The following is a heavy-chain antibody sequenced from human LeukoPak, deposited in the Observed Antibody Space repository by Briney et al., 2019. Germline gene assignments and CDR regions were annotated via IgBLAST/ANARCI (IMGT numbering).Heavy chain of an antibody. J-gene: IGHJ4*02. V-gene: IGHV3-23*01. CDR2: ISGSGGST. CDR1: GFPFSSYW. Sequence: PGGSLRLSCAASGFPFSSYWMSWVRQAPGKGLEWVSGISGSGGSTYYADSVKGRFTISRDNSKNTLYLQMNSLRAEDTAVYYCAKRRGGDCYCFDYWGQGTLVTVSS. D-gene: IGHD2-21*02. CDR3: AKRRGGDCYCFDY.